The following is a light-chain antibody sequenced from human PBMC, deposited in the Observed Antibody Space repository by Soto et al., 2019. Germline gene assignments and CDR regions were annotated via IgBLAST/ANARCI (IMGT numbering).Light chain of an antibody. CDR3: QHADSFPLIT. Sequence: DIQMTQSPSSVSASVGDRVTITCRSSEDISTWLAWYQQKPGKAPKLLIYAASSLQSGVPSRVGGSGSGTDFTLTISSLQPEDFATYYCQHADSFPLITFGQGTRLDIK. J-gene: IGKJ5*01. CDR1: EDISTW. CDR2: AAS. V-gene: IGKV1-12*01.